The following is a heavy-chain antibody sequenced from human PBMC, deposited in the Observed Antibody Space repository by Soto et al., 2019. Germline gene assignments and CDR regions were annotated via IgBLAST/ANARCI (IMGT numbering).Heavy chain of an antibody. V-gene: IGHV3-21*01. D-gene: IGHD3-10*01. CDR2: ISSSSSYI. Sequence: GGSLRLSCAASGFTFSSYSMNWVRQAPGKGLEWVSSISSSSSYIYYADSVKGRFTISRDNAKNSLYLHMNSLRAEDTAVYYCARGGFSYGFLRGMDVWGQGPTVTVSS. CDR1: GFTFSSYS. CDR3: ARGGFSYGFLRGMDV. J-gene: IGHJ6*02.